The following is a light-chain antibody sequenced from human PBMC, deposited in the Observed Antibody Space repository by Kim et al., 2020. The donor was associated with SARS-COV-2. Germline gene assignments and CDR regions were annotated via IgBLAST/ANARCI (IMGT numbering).Light chain of an antibody. CDR1: QSISSW. J-gene: IGKJ2*01. CDR3: QQYSSYPYT. Sequence: SASIGGRVTITCQASQSISSWLAWYQQKPGKAPKLLIYKATGLETGDPARFSGRGSGTQFTLSINNLQPDDFATYYCQQYSSYPYTFGQGTKLEI. CDR2: KAT. V-gene: IGKV1-5*03.